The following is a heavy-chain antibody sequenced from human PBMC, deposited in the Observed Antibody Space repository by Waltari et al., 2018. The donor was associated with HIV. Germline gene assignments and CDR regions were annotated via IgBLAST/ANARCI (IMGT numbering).Heavy chain of an antibody. CDR2: INPNSGVT. D-gene: IGHD2-8*01. Sequence: QVQLVQSGAEVKKPGASVKVSCKASGYTLTAYYRTWVRKAPGQRLEWMVWINPNSGVTNYAQTFQGWVTMTRDTSISTAYMELSRLRSDDTAVYYCAREVLMVYADYYYGMDVWGQGTTVTVSS. J-gene: IGHJ6*02. CDR1: GYTLTAYY. CDR3: AREVLMVYADYYYGMDV. V-gene: IGHV1-2*04.